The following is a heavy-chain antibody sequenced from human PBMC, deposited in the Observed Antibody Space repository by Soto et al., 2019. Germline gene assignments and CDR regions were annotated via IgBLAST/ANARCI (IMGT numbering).Heavy chain of an antibody. CDR2: INAANGNT. D-gene: IGHD6-13*01. J-gene: IGHJ4*02. V-gene: IGHV1-3*01. Sequence: QVQLVQSGAEVKKPGASVKVSCKASGSTFTSYAMHWGRQAPGQRLEWMGWINAANGNTKYSQKFQGRVTITRDTSASIVYMELSSLRSEDTVVYYCARGSSWAHFDYWGQGTLVTVSS. CDR3: ARGSSWAHFDY. CDR1: GSTFTSYA.